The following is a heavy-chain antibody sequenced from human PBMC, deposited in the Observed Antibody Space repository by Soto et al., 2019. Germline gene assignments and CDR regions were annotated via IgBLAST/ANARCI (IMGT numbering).Heavy chain of an antibody. V-gene: IGHV4-59*01. CDR2: IYYSGST. Sequence: SETLSLTCTVSGGSISSYYWSWIRQPPGKGLEWIGYIYYSGSTNYNPSLKSRATISVDTSKNQFSLKLSSVTAADTAVYYCARDHSIAARYFDYWGQGTLVIVSS. D-gene: IGHD6-6*01. CDR3: ARDHSIAARYFDY. J-gene: IGHJ4*02. CDR1: GGSISSYY.